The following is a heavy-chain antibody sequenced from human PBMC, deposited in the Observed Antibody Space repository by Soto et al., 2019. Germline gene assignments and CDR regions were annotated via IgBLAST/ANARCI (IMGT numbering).Heavy chain of an antibody. D-gene: IGHD3-10*01. CDR2: ISVSGGST. Sequence: EVQLLESGGGLVQPGGSLRLSCAASGFTFSSYAMSWVRQAPGKGLEWVSAISVSGGSTYYADSVKGRFTISRDNSKNTLYLQMNSLRAEDTAVYYCAKDLYPDYYGSGSGGDWFDPWGQGTLVTVSS. J-gene: IGHJ5*02. CDR1: GFTFSSYA. V-gene: IGHV3-23*01. CDR3: AKDLYPDYYGSGSGGDWFDP.